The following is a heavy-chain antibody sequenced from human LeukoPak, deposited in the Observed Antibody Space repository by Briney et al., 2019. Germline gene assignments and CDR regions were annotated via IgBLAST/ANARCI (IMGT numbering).Heavy chain of an antibody. D-gene: IGHD6-6*01. Sequence: SVKVSCKASGGTFSSYAISWVRQAPGQGLEWMGGIIPIFGTANYARKFQGRVTITADESTSTAYMELSSLRSEDTAVYYCARGGVEYSSSSGGAFDIWGQGTMVTVSS. CDR3: ARGGVEYSSSSGGAFDI. CDR2: IIPIFGTA. J-gene: IGHJ3*02. CDR1: GGTFSSYA. V-gene: IGHV1-69*13.